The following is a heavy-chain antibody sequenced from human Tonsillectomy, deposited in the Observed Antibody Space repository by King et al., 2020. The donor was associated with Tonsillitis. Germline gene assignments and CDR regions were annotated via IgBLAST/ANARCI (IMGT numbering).Heavy chain of an antibody. CDR2: IYYYETT. D-gene: IGHD6-6*01. J-gene: IGHJ4*02. Sequence: VQLQESGPGLVKPSETLSLTCTVSGGSVSSGSYYWRWIRQPPGKGLEWIGHIYYYETTNYNPSLKSRVTISIDMSKNHFSLKLNSVTAADTAVYYCANQDHPRSRSSDDFWGQGSLVTVSS. V-gene: IGHV4-61*03. CDR3: ANQDHPRSRSSDDF. CDR1: GGSVSSGSYY.